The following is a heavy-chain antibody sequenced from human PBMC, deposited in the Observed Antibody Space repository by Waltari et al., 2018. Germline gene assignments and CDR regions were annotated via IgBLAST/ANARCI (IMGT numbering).Heavy chain of an antibody. CDR2: VQRSGRT. D-gene: IGHD2-15*01. CDR1: GDSMSSTDW. CDR3: ARDRGRGIYLDS. Sequence: QLQLQESGPGLVKPSGTLSLTCAVSGDSMSSTDWWSWVRPPPGKGLEWVGQVQRSGRTNFNPSFASRVTMSFDTYNNQFSLKVTSVTAADSAVYYCARDRGRGIYLDSWGPGTLVTVS. J-gene: IGHJ4*02. V-gene: IGHV4-4*02.